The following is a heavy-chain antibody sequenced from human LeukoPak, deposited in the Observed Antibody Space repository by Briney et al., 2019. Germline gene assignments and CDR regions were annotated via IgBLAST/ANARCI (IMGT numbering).Heavy chain of an antibody. D-gene: IGHD4-11*01. J-gene: IGHJ4*02. CDR1: GYTFTSHY. Sequence: ASVKVSCKASGYTFTSHYMHWVRQAPGQGLEWMGIINPSGGSTSYAQKFQGRVTMTRDTSTSTVYMELSSLRSEDTAVYYCARGGLVDYSNYGRFDYWGQGTLVTVSS. CDR3: ARGGLVDYSNYGRFDY. CDR2: INPSGGST. V-gene: IGHV1-46*01.